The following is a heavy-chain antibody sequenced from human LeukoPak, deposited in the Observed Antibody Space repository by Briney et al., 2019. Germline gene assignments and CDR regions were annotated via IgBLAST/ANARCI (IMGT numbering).Heavy chain of an antibody. Sequence: HSGGSLRLSCAASGFTFTGYWMPWFRHAPGKGLVWVARVNSVGRRTNYAASVKGRFTISRVSAKNSLYLQINSLRAEYTAVYYCPKGRYYGMDVWGQGTTVTVSS. CDR1: GFTFTGYW. CDR3: PKGRYYGMDV. CDR2: VNSVGRRT. V-gene: IGHV3-74*01. J-gene: IGHJ6*02.